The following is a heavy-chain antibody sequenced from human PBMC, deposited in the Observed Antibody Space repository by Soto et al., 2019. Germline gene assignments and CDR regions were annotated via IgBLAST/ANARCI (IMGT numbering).Heavy chain of an antibody. J-gene: IGHJ4*02. Sequence: QVPLVQSGAEVKKPGASVKVSCKASGYTFTRYDINWVRQATGQGLEWLGWMNPNSGNTGYAQKIQGRVTMTRNTSISTAYMEMSSRRSEDTAVYYCARGNHYDFWSGYYNEYYFDYWSQGTLVTVSS. CDR1: GYTFTRYD. CDR3: ARGNHYDFWSGYYNEYYFDY. D-gene: IGHD3-3*01. CDR2: MNPNSGNT. V-gene: IGHV1-8*01.